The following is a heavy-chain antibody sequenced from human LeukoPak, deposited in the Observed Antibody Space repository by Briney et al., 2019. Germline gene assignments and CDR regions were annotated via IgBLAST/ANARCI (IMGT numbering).Heavy chain of an antibody. CDR2: IYYSGST. D-gene: IGHD3-22*01. CDR3: ARMDYYDSSGYYSSRAFDI. V-gene: IGHV4-61*01. J-gene: IGHJ3*02. CDR1: GGSVNSGSYY. Sequence: SETLSLTCTVSGGSVNSGSYYWTWIRQPPGKGLKWIGYIYYSGSTNYSPSLKSRITISVDTSDNQFSLKLSSVTAADTAVYYCARMDYYDSSGYYSSRAFDIWGQGTMVTVSS.